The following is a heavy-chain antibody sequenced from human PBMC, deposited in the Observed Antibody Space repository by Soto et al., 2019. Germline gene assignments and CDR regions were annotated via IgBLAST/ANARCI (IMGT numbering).Heavy chain of an antibody. CDR1: GGSIRSYY. V-gene: IGHV4-59*08. CDR2: IYYSGST. D-gene: IGHD3-3*01. Sequence: SETLSLTCSVSGGSIRSYYWTWIRQPPGKGLEWIGYIYYSGSTSYNPSLKSRVTISVDTSKNQFSLKLSSVTAADTAVYYCGSLFWSHSNCFDPWGRGTLFSFSS. J-gene: IGHJ5*02. CDR3: GSLFWSHSNCFDP.